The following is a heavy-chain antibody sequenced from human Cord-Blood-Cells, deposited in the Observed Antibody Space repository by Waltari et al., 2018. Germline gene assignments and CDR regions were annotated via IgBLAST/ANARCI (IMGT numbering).Heavy chain of an antibody. CDR2: IIPILGIA. Sequence: QVQLVQSGAEVKKPGSSVKVSCKASGGTFSSYAISWVRQVPGQGLEWMGRIIPILGIANYAQKFQGRVTITADKSTSTAYMELSSLRSEDTAVYYCARGEGVNNHWYFDLWGRGTLVTVAS. D-gene: IGHD2-8*01. J-gene: IGHJ2*01. CDR3: ARGEGVNNHWYFDL. CDR1: GGTFSSYA. V-gene: IGHV1-69*09.